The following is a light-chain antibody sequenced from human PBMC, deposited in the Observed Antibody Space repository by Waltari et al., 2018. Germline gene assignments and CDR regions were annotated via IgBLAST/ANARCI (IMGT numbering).Light chain of an antibody. CDR1: SSNVGDNY. V-gene: IGLV1-51*02. CDR2: ENK. Sequence: QPVLTQPPSVSAAPGQKVTISCSGSSSNVGDNYVAWYQPLPGTAPRLIIYENKVRPSGITDQFSGSKSGTSAPLAITGLQTGDEADYYCGTWDSSLSVVVFGGGTKVTVL. CDR3: GTWDSSLSVVV. J-gene: IGLJ2*01.